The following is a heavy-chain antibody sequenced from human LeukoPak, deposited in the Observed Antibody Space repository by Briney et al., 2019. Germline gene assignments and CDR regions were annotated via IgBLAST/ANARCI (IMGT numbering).Heavy chain of an antibody. Sequence: ASVKVSCKASGYSFTSFGFTWVRQAPAQGVEWMGWISVYNDNAKYSQNFQGRVTLTTDVYTSTASMELRSLRVDDTAVYYCARDPGYCRTTTCPNWFDPWGQGTLVTVSS. CDR1: GYSFTSFG. J-gene: IGHJ5*02. V-gene: IGHV1-18*01. CDR3: ARDPGYCRTTTCPNWFDP. D-gene: IGHD2-2*03. CDR2: ISVYNDNA.